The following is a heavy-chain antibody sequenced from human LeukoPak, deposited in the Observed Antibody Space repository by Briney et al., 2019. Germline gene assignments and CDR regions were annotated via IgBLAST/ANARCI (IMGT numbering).Heavy chain of an antibody. J-gene: IGHJ3*02. CDR1: GFTFSSYS. CDR3: AKGKEGGIPAAGTVNAFDI. Sequence: GGSLRLSCAASGFTFSSYSMNWVRQAPGKGLEWVSSISSSSSYIYYADSVKGRFTISRDNAKNSLYLQMNSLRAEDTAVYYCAKGKEGGIPAAGTVNAFDIWGQGTMVTVSS. V-gene: IGHV3-21*01. CDR2: ISSSSSYI. D-gene: IGHD6-13*01.